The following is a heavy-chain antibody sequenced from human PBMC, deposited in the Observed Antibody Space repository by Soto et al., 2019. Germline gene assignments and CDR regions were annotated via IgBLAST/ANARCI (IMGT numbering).Heavy chain of an antibody. CDR2: ITSDGKSK. CDR1: GFNFSNHW. D-gene: IGHD2-21*02. Sequence: GGSLRLSCAASGFNFSNHWMHWVRQRPAEGLVWVSRITSDGKSKAYAESVKGRFAISRDNAKNTLYLQLNGLTAEDTAVYYCARESGDWPLNWFDPWGQGTLVTVSS. V-gene: IGHV3-74*01. J-gene: IGHJ5*02. CDR3: ARESGDWPLNWFDP.